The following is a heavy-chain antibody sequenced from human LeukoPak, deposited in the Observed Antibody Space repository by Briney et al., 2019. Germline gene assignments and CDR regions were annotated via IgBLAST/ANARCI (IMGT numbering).Heavy chain of an antibody. J-gene: IGHJ6*02. Sequence: PGGSLRLSCAASGFIFRSYWMSWVRQAPGKGLEWVASINHNGNVNYYVDSVKGRFTISRDNAKNSLYLQMSNLRAEDTAVYFCARGGGLDVWGQGATVTVSS. CDR2: INHNGNVN. CDR3: ARGGGLDV. CDR1: GFIFRSYW. V-gene: IGHV3-7*03. D-gene: IGHD3-16*01.